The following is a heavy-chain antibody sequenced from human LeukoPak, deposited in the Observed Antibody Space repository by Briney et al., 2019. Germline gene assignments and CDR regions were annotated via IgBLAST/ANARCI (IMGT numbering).Heavy chain of an antibody. D-gene: IGHD5-12*01. CDR2: IKQDGSEK. J-gene: IGHJ6*03. V-gene: IGHV3-7*01. Sequence: GGSLRLSCAASGFTVSSNYMSWVRQAPGKGLEWVANIKQDGSEKYYVDSVKGQFTISRDNAKNSLYLQMNSLRAEDTAVYYCARVGRVSLWDIVATNTQSYMDVWGKGTTVTISS. CDR1: GFTVSSNY. CDR3: ARVGRVSLWDIVATNTQSYMDV.